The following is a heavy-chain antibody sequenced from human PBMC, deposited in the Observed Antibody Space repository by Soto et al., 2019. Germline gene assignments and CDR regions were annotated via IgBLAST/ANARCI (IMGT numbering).Heavy chain of an antibody. V-gene: IGHV4-4*07. CDR1: GGSISSYY. J-gene: IGHJ5*02. CDR2: IYTSGST. D-gene: IGHD2-21*01. Sequence: QVQLQESGPGLVKPSETLSLTCTVSGGSISSYYWSWIRQPAGKGLEWIGRIYTSGSTNYNPSLKRRVTMAVDTSKNQFSLKLSSVTAADTAVYYCARDIVVVNYNWFDPWGQGTLVTVSS. CDR3: ARDIVVVNYNWFDP.